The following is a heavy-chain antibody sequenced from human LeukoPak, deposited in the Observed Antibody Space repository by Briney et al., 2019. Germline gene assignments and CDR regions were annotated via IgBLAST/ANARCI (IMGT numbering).Heavy chain of an antibody. J-gene: IGHJ4*02. CDR3: SGYSGYDSIDY. D-gene: IGHD5-12*01. V-gene: IGHV3-23*01. CDR2: ISGSGGST. Sequence: GGSLRLSCAASGFTFSSYAMSWVRQAPEKGLEWVSAISGSGGSTYYADSVKGRFTISRDNSKNTPYLQMNSLRAEDTAVYYCSGYSGYDSIDYWGQGTLVTVSS. CDR1: GFTFSSYA.